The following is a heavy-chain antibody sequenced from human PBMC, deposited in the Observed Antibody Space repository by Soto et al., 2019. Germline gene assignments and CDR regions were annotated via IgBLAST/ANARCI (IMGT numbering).Heavy chain of an antibody. Sequence: PSETLSLTCTVSGGSISSYYWSWIRQPPGKGLEWIGYIYYSGSTNYNPSLKSRVTISVDTSKNQFSLKVSSVTAADTAVYYCARLAGTRDWFDPWGQGTLVTVSS. V-gene: IGHV4-59*08. CDR3: ARLAGTRDWFDP. CDR1: GGSISSYY. D-gene: IGHD6-19*01. CDR2: IYYSGST. J-gene: IGHJ5*02.